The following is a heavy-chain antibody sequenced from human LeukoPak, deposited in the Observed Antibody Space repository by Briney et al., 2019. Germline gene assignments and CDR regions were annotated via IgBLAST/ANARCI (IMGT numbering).Heavy chain of an antibody. CDR2: VYYSGT. Sequence: SETLSLTCTVSGGSISDHYWSWIRQPPGKGLEWIGYVYYSGTNYNPSLKSRVTISVDTSKNQFSLKLSSVTAADTAMYYCARRQVRPERFDYWGQGTLVTVSS. V-gene: IGHV4-59*11. D-gene: IGHD6-25*01. CDR1: GGSISDHY. CDR3: ARRQVRPERFDY. J-gene: IGHJ4*02.